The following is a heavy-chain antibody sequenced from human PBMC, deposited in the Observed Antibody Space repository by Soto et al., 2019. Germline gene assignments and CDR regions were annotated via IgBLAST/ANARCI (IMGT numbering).Heavy chain of an antibody. CDR2: TYHSGTT. CDR1: GGSISSGGYS. D-gene: IGHD4-17*01. V-gene: IGHV4-30-2*01. CDR3: ASAHYGDYGYGMDV. Sequence: QLQLQESGSGLVKPSQTLSLTCAVSGGSISSGGYSWSWIRQPPGKGLEWIGYTYHSGTTYYNPSLKSRVTIPVDRSKNQFSLKLSSVTAADTAVYYCASAHYGDYGYGMDVWGQGTTVSVSS. J-gene: IGHJ6*02.